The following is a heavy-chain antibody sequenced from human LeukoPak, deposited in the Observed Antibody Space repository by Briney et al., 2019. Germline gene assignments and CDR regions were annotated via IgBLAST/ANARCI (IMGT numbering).Heavy chain of an antibody. CDR1: GGSISSGGYY. D-gene: IGHD5-12*01. J-gene: IGHJ6*02. CDR3: ARGGYDNYLYYYYGMDV. V-gene: IGHV4-31*03. Sequence: PSETLSLTCTVSGGSISSGGYYWSWIRQHPGKGLEWIGYIYYSGSTYYNPSLKSRVTISVDTSKNQFSLKLSSVTAADTAVYYCARGGYDNYLYYYYGMDVWAKGPRSPSP. CDR2: IYYSGST.